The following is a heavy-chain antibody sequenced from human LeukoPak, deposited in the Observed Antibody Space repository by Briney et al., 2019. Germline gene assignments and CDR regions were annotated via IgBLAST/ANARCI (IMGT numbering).Heavy chain of an antibody. CDR1: GYTFTSYD. Sequence: GASVKVSCKASGYTFTSYDISWVRQATGQGLEWMGWMNPNSGNTGYAQKFQGRVTITRNTSISTAYMELSSLRSEDTAVYYCARLYGSGSYYYYYMDVWGKGTTVTVSS. CDR3: ARLYGSGSYYYYYMDV. CDR2: MNPNSGNT. V-gene: IGHV1-8*03. J-gene: IGHJ6*03. D-gene: IGHD3-10*01.